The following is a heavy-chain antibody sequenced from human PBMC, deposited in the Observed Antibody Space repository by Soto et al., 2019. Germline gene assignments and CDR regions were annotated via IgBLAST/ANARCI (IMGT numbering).Heavy chain of an antibody. CDR3: ARDRSGLPGTLDY. Sequence: PGGSLRLSCAASGFTFSSYSMNWVRQAPGKGLEWVSYISTSSSTIYYADSVKGRFTISRDNAKNSLSLQMNSLRDEDTAVYYCARDRSGLPGTLDYWGQGTLVTAPQ. CDR2: ISTSSSTI. V-gene: IGHV3-48*02. CDR1: GFTFSSYS. J-gene: IGHJ4*02. D-gene: IGHD1-26*01.